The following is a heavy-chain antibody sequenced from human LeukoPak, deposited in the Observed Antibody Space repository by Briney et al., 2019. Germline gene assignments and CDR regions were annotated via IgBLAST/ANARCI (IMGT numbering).Heavy chain of an antibody. CDR3: AREAVRDNSWPPYYFDY. J-gene: IGHJ4*02. Sequence: SQTLSLTCAISGDSVSSNSAAWNWIRQSPSRGLEWLGRTYYRSKWYSDYAVSVKSRITINADTSKNQFSLQLNSVTPEDTAVYYCAREAVRDNSWPPYYFDYWGQGTLVTVSS. CDR1: GDSVSSNSAA. CDR2: TYYRSKWYS. V-gene: IGHV6-1*01. D-gene: IGHD3-10*01.